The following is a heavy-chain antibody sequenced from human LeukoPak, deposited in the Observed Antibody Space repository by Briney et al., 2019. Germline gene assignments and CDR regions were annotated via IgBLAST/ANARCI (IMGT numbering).Heavy chain of an antibody. CDR1: GFTFSSSA. Sequence: GGSLRLSCAASGFTFSSSAMNWVRQAPGKGLEWVSAISGSGGGTYYADSVKGRFTISRDNAKNSLYLQMNSLRAEDTALYYCAKGSVPAGLFLFDYWGQGTLVTVSS. CDR2: ISGSGGGT. J-gene: IGHJ4*02. D-gene: IGHD2-2*01. V-gene: IGHV3-23*01. CDR3: AKGSVPAGLFLFDY.